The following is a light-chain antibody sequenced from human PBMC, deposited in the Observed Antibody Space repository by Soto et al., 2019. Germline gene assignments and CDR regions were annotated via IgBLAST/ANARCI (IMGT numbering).Light chain of an antibody. CDR1: QSVSSN. CDR2: GAS. J-gene: IGKJ2*01. V-gene: IGKV3-15*01. Sequence: EIVMTQSPATLSVSPGERATLSCRASQSVSSNLAWYQQKPGQAPRLLIYGASTRATGIPARFSGSGSGTEFTLTISSLQSEDIAVYYCQQYNNWPYIFGQGTKVEIK. CDR3: QQYNNWPYI.